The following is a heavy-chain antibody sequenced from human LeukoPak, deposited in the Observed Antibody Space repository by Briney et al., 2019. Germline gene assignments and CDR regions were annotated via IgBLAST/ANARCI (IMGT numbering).Heavy chain of an antibody. D-gene: IGHD6-19*01. Sequence: SQTLSLTCTVSGGSISSGDYYWSWIRQPPGKGLEWIGYIYYSGSTNYNPSLKSRVTISVDTSKNQFSLKLSSVTAADTAVYYCARDSSGVAGIDYWGQGTQVTVSS. CDR1: GGSISSGDYY. J-gene: IGHJ4*02. CDR2: IYYSGST. CDR3: ARDSSGVAGIDY. V-gene: IGHV4-61*08.